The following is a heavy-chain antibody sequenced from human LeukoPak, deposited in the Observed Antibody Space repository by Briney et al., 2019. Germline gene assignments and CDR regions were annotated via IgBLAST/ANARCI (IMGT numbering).Heavy chain of an antibody. CDR3: ARARYCSGGSCYYYYYGMDV. J-gene: IGHJ6*02. CDR1: GGSMSSYY. CDR2: IYYSGST. V-gene: IGHV4-59*01. Sequence: TSETLSLTCTVSGGSMSSYYWSWIRQPPGKGLEWIGYIYYSGSTKYNPSLKSRVTISVDTSKKQFSLKLSSVTAADTAVYYCARARYCSGGSCYYYYYGMDVWGQGTTVTVSS. D-gene: IGHD2-15*01.